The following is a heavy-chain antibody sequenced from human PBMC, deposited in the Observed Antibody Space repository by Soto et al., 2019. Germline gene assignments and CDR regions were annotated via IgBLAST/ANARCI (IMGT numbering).Heavy chain of an antibody. CDR3: ARTGDFWWFDP. CDR2: IFSNDEK. CDR1: GFSLSNARMG. Sequence: SGPTLVNPTETLTLTCTVSGFSLSNARMGVSWIRQPPGKALEWLAHIFSNDEKSCSTSLKSRLTISKDTSKSQVVLTMTNMDPVDTATYYCARTGDFWWFDPWGQGTLVTVSS. V-gene: IGHV2-26*01. D-gene: IGHD3-3*01. J-gene: IGHJ5*02.